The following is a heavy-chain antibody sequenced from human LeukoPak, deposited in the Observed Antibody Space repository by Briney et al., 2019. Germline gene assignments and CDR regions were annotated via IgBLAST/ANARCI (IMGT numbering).Heavy chain of an antibody. V-gene: IGHV4-59*11. Sequence: SETLSLTCTVSGGSISSHYWSWIRQPPWKGLEWIGYIYYSGSTNYNPSLKSRVTISVDTSKNQFSLKLSSVTAADTAVYYCARGQGSGSSSPFDYWGQGTLVTVSS. CDR3: ARGQGSGSSSPFDY. CDR2: IYYSGST. CDR1: GGSISSHY. D-gene: IGHD6-6*01. J-gene: IGHJ4*02.